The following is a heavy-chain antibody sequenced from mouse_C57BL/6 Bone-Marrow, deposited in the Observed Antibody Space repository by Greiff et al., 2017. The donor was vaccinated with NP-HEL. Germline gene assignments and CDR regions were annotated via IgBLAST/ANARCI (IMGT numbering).Heavy chain of an antibody. CDR2: INPNNGGT. CDR1: GYTFTDYN. D-gene: IGHD2-5*01. Sequence: EVQLQQSGPELVKPGASVKMSCKASGYTFTDYNMHWVKQSHGKSLEWIGYINPNNGGTSYNQKFKGKATLTVNKSSSTAYMELRSLTSEDSAVYYCASSPYYSNFVWGQGTLVTVSA. J-gene: IGHJ3*01. V-gene: IGHV1-22*01. CDR3: ASSPYYSNFV.